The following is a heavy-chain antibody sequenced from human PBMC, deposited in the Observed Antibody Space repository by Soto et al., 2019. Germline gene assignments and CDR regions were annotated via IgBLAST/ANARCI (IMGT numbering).Heavy chain of an antibody. CDR1: GGSFSGYY. Sequence: SETLSLTCAVYGGSFSGYYWSWIRQPPGKGLEWIGEINHSGSTNYNPSLKSRVTISVDTSKNQFSLKLSSVTAADTAVYYCARARIYYDSSGERYFQHWGQGTLVTVSS. J-gene: IGHJ1*01. CDR2: INHSGST. CDR3: ARARIYYDSSGERYFQH. D-gene: IGHD3-22*01. V-gene: IGHV4-34*01.